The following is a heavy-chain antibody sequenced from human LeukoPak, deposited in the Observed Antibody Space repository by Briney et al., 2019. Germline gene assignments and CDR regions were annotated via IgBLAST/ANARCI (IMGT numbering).Heavy chain of an antibody. J-gene: IGHJ6*02. CDR1: GYTVTAYY. D-gene: IGHD3-22*01. CDR3: ARPYYYDSSGLYYYGMDV. Sequence: ASVKVSCKASGYTVTAYYMHWVRQAPGQGLEWMGRINPNSGGTNYAQKFQGRVTMTRDTSISTAYMELSRLRSDDTAVYYCARPYYYDSSGLYYYGMDVWGQGTTVTVSS. V-gene: IGHV1-2*06. CDR2: INPNSGGT.